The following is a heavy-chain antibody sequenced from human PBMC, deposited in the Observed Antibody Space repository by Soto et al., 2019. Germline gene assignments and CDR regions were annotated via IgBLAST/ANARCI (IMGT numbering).Heavy chain of an antibody. J-gene: IGHJ4*02. D-gene: IGHD3-22*01. V-gene: IGHV3-23*01. Sequence: GSLRLSCAAAGFTFSSYAMSWVRQAPGKGLGWVSAISGSGGSTYYADSVKGRFTISRDNSKNTLYPQMNSLRAEDTAVYYCAKVPYYYDSSGPPDYWGQGTLVTVSS. CDR2: ISGSGGST. CDR1: GFTFSSYA. CDR3: AKVPYYYDSSGPPDY.